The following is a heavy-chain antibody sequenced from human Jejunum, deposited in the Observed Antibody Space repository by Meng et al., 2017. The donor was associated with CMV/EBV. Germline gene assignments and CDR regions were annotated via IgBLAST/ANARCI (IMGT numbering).Heavy chain of an antibody. V-gene: IGHV3-72*01. CDR3: ARVKKGLVGQTTFES. D-gene: IGHD1-26*01. CDR2: IRNKANSYTT. Sequence: TFSAHYIDWVRQAPGKGLEWVGRIRNKANSYTTLYAASVQDRFTVSRDDSKNSAYLQMNSLKTEDTAVYYCARVKKGLVGQTTFESWGQGTLVTVSS. CDR1: TFSAHY. J-gene: IGHJ4*02.